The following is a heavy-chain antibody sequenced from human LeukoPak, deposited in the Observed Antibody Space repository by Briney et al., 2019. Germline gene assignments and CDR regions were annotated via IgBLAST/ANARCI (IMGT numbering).Heavy chain of an antibody. V-gene: IGHV3-15*01. Sequence: GGSLRLSCAASGFTFSNAWMSWVRQAPGKGLEWVGRIKSKTDGGTTDYAAPVKGRFTISRDDSKNTLYLQMNSLKTEDTAVYYCTTGYRSSSWYRDYYMDVWGKGTTVTVSS. D-gene: IGHD6-13*01. J-gene: IGHJ6*03. CDR3: TTGYRSSSWYRDYYMDV. CDR1: GFTFSNAW. CDR2: IKSKTDGGTT.